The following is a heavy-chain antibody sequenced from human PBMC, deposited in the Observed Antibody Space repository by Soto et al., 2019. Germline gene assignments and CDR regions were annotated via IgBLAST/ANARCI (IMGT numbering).Heavy chain of an antibody. CDR2: IRSKANSYAT. CDR3: TSGIIAAVDGNNFDY. Sequence: GGSLRLSCAASGFTFSGSAVHWVRQASGKGLEWVGRIRSKANSYATGYAASVKGRFTISRDDSKNTAYLQMNSLKTEDTAVYYCTSGIIAAVDGNNFDYWGQGTLVTVSS. V-gene: IGHV3-73*01. CDR1: GFTFSGSA. D-gene: IGHD6-13*01. J-gene: IGHJ4*02.